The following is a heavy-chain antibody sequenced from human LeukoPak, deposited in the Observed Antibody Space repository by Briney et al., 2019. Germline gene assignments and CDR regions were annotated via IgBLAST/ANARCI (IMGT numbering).Heavy chain of an antibody. CDR3: AKGSRWFGP. CDR1: GGSISSYY. V-gene: IGHV4-59*12. CDR2: IYYSGST. D-gene: IGHD2-15*01. Sequence: SETLSLTCTVSGGSISSYYWSWIRQPPGKGLEWIGYIYYSGSTNYNPSLKSRVTMSVDRSKNQFSLILNSVTAADTAVYYCAKGSRWFGPWGQGALVTVSS. J-gene: IGHJ5*02.